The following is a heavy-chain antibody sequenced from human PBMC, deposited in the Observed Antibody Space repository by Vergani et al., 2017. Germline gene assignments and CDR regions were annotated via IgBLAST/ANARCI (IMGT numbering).Heavy chain of an antibody. D-gene: IGHD6-13*01. CDR2: ISYDGSNK. CDR3: ASSSSSFFDY. Sequence: QVQLVESGGGVVQPGRSLRLSCAASGFTFSSYGMHWVRQAPGKGLEWVAVISYDGSNKYYADSVKGRFTISRDNSKNTLYLQMNSLRAEDTAVYYCASSSSSFFDYWGQGTLVTVSS. J-gene: IGHJ4*02. CDR1: GFTFSSYG. V-gene: IGHV3-30*19.